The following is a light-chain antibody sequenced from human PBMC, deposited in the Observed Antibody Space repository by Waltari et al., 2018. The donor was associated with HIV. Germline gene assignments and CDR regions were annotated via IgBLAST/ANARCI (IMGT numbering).Light chain of an antibody. CDR3: QSYDTSLSGSV. V-gene: IGLV1-40*01. Sequence: QSVLTQPPSVSGAPGQRVTISCTGSSSNIGARARFDVHWYQQLPGTAPKLLIEVTNNRPAGFTDRSPGSKSVASASLAITGRQAEDGADYYCQSYDTSLSGSVFGGGTKLTVL. J-gene: IGLJ3*02. CDR1: SSNIGARARFD. CDR2: VTN.